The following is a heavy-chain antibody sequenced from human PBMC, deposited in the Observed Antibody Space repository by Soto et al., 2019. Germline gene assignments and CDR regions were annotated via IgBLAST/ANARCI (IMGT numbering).Heavy chain of an antibody. CDR3: AKDAVAYNGEWDWFDL. CDR1: GFTFSSYS. Sequence: EVQLVESGGGLVQPGGSLRLSCAASGFTFSSYSMNWVRQAPGKGMEWVSAIGGSGSSANYADSVKGRFTVSRDDSKSTLYLQMSGLRVDDTALYYCAKDAVAYNGEWDWFDLWGQGTLVTVSS. V-gene: IGHV3-23*04. D-gene: IGHD3-10*01. J-gene: IGHJ5*02. CDR2: IGGSGSSA.